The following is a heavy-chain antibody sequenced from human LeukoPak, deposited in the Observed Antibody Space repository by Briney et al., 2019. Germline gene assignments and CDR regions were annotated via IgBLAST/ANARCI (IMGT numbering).Heavy chain of an antibody. CDR1: GYTFTSYY. D-gene: IGHD3-22*01. CDR3: ARDPRPSYDSSDYYYPGDY. CDR2: INPSGGST. J-gene: IGHJ4*02. V-gene: IGHV1-46*01. Sequence: ASVKVSCKASGYTFTSYYMHWVRQAPGQGLEWMAIINPSGGSTRYAQKFQGRVTMTRDTSTSTVYMELSSLRSEDAAVYYCARDPRPSYDSSDYYYPGDYWGQGTLVTVSS.